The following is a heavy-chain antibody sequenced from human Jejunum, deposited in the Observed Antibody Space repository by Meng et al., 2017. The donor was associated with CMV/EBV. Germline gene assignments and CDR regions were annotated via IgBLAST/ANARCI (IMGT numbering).Heavy chain of an antibody. CDR2: INPRSGST. D-gene: IGHD3-22*01. J-gene: IGHJ5*02. V-gene: IGHV1-46*04. Sequence: YCMHWVRQAPGQGLEWMGIINPRSGSTTYARKLQGRVTMTRDPSTSTFYMELSSLTSEDTAVYFCSRGPYYYESSGYYGGQSNWFDPWGQGTLVTVSS. CDR1: YC. CDR3: SRGPYYYESSGYYGGQSNWFDP.